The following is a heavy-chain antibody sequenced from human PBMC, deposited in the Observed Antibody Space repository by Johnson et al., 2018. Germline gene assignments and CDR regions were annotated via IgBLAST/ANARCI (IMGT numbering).Heavy chain of an antibody. Sequence: QVHLVESGGGVVQPGRSLRLCCAASGFTFSSYGMHWVRQAPGKGLEWVAVIWYDGSNKDYADSVKGRFTISRDNSKNTLYLQMNSLRAEHTAVYYCARDWSQVAYYYYGMDVWGQGTTVTVSS. CDR2: IWYDGSNK. J-gene: IGHJ6*02. V-gene: IGHV3-33*01. D-gene: IGHD5-12*01. CDR1: GFTFSSYG. CDR3: ARDWSQVAYYYYGMDV.